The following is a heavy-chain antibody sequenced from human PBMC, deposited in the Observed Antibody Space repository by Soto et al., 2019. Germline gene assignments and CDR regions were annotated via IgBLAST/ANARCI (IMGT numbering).Heavy chain of an antibody. CDR3: AREKWGSGSRWLDP. CDR2: INVGNGNT. V-gene: IGHV1-3*05. D-gene: IGHD6-19*01. J-gene: IGHJ5*02. CDR1: GYTYISYS. Sequence: QVQVVQSGAEEKKPGASVKVSCKASGYTYISYSMHWVRQAPGQRLEWMGWINVGNGNTKYSQNLQGRVTINKDTSASTAYMELSSLTSEDTAVYYCAREKWGSGSRWLDPWGQGTLVTVSS.